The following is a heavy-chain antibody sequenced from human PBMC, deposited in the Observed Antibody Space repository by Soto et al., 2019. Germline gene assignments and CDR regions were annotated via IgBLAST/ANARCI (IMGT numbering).Heavy chain of an antibody. CDR3: AKDPAPTMVRVNDY. J-gene: IGHJ4*02. Sequence: EVQLLESGGGLVQPGGSLRLSCAASGFTFSSYAMSWVRQAPGKGLEWVSAISGSGGSTYYADSVKGRFTISRDNSKKTLYLQMNSLRGEDTAVYYCAKDPAPTMVRVNDYWGQGTLVTVSS. CDR1: GFTFSSYA. CDR2: ISGSGGST. D-gene: IGHD3-10*01. V-gene: IGHV3-23*01.